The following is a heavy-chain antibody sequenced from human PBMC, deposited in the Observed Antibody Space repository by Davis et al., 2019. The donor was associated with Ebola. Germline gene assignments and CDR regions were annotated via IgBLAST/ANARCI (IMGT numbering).Heavy chain of an antibody. CDR2: INAGNGNT. CDR3: ARDLVRMVGGDDFSTTLYYYYGMDV. Sequence: AASVKVSCKASGYTFTSYGISWVRQAPGQGLEWMGWINAGNGNTKYSQKFQGRVTITRDTSASTAYMELSSLRSEDTAVYYCARDLVRMVGGDDFSTTLYYYYGMDVWGQGTTVTVSS. CDR1: GYTFTSYG. D-gene: IGHD3-3*01. V-gene: IGHV1-3*01. J-gene: IGHJ6*02.